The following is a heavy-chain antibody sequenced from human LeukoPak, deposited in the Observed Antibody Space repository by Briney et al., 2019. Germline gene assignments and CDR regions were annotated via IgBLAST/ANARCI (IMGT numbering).Heavy chain of an antibody. V-gene: IGHV3-30-3*01. Sequence: PGRSLRLSCAPSALTFISSALHWFPHPPGKGLEWVALISYDGSNKYFADSVRGRFTISRDNSKHTLYLQMNSLRAEDTAVYYCARDIGVGSSGYYGYFDYWGQGTLVTVST. CDR2: ISYDGSNK. D-gene: IGHD3-22*01. J-gene: IGHJ4*02. CDR1: ALTFISSA. CDR3: ARDIGVGSSGYYGYFDY.